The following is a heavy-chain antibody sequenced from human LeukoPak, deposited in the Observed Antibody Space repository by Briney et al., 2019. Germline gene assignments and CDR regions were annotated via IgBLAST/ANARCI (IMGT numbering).Heavy chain of an antibody. CDR3: ARVAIVVVPAALSYYYYYYMDV. V-gene: IGHV3-7*04. CDR1: GFTFSSYW. D-gene: IGHD2-2*01. CDR2: IKQDGSEK. Sequence: GGSLRLSCAASGFTFSSYWMSWVRQAPGKGLEWVANIKQDGSEKYYVDSVKGRFTISRDNAKNSLYLQMNSLRAEDTAVYYCARVAIVVVPAALSYYYYYYMDVWGKGTTVTVS. J-gene: IGHJ6*03.